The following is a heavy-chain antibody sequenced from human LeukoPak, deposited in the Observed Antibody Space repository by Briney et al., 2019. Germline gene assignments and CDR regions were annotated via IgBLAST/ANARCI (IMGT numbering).Heavy chain of an antibody. CDR1: GGSISSYY. J-gene: IGHJ4*02. CDR3: ARHFGPLVGLTTVTI. D-gene: IGHD4-17*01. V-gene: IGHV4-59*08. CDR2: IYYSGST. Sequence: SETLSLTCTVSGGSISSYYWSWIRQPPGKGLEWIGYIYYSGSTNYNPSLKSRVTISVDTSKNQFSLKLSSVTAADTAVYYCARHFGPLVGLTTVTIWGQGTLVTVSS.